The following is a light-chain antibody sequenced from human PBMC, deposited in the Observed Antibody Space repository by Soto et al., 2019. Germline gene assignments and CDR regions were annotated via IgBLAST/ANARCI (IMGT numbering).Light chain of an antibody. J-gene: IGLJ1*01. CDR2: EVT. CDR1: SSDIGGYNY. Sequence: QSALTQPASGSGSPGQSITVSCTGTSSDIGGYNYVSWYQQHPGKAPKLMVYEVTNRPSGVSDRFSGSKSGNTASLTISGLHADDEGYYYCSSYTSRSTLYVFGTGTKLTVL. CDR3: SSYTSRSTLYV. V-gene: IGLV2-14*01.